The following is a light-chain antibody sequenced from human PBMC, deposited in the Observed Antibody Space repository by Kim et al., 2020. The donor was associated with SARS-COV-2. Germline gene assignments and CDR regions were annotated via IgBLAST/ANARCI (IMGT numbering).Light chain of an antibody. CDR3: QVWDSNTVI. CDR1: NIGNRL. Sequence: VALGQTARVTCEGNNIGNRLVNWYQHKPGQAPVMVIHKDSNRPSGIPEGFSGSNSGKVATLTISRAHAGDEADYYCQVWDSNTVIFGGGTQLTVL. V-gene: IGLV3-9*01. CDR2: KDS. J-gene: IGLJ2*01.